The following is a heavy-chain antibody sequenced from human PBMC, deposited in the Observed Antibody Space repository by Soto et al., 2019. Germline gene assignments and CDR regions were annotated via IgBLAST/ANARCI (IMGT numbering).Heavy chain of an antibody. CDR2: ISDSGGTS. Sequence: EVQLVDSGGGLVQPGGSLRLSCAASGFIFSNYVMSWVRQAPGKGLEWVSSISDSGGTSYYADSVKGRFTISRDNSKNTLYLQMNSLRAEVTAIYYCAKRPRALLTFDSWGQGTLVTVSS. V-gene: IGHV3-23*04. CDR1: GFIFSNYV. CDR3: AKRPRALLTFDS. J-gene: IGHJ4*02. D-gene: IGHD1-26*01.